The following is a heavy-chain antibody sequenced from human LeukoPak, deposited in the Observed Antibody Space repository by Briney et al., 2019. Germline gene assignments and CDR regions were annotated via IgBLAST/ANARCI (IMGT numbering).Heavy chain of an antibody. CDR3: ARTMYYYESSGYRDYFDS. Sequence: SETLSLTCTVSGGSISGRSYYWHWIRQPAGKGLEWIGRTYISGTTNYNPSLKSRFTISADTSKNQFSLRLSSVTAADTAVYYCARTMYYYESSGYRDYFDSWGQGTLVTVSS. D-gene: IGHD3-22*01. J-gene: IGHJ4*02. CDR1: GGSISGRSYY. CDR2: TYISGTT. V-gene: IGHV4-61*02.